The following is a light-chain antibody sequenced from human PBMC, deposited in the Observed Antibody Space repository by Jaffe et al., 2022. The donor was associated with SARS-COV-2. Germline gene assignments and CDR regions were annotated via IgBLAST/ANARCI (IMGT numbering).Light chain of an antibody. Sequence: DIQMTQSPSSVSASVGDRVTITCRASQDVSSFLTWYQQKPGKAPKLLIYGASSLQSGVPSRFSGSGSGTDFTLTISSLQPEDFATYYCQQANSPYTFGQGTKLEI. CDR1: QDVSSF. CDR2: GAS. J-gene: IGKJ2*01. CDR3: QQANSPYT. V-gene: IGKV1-12*01.